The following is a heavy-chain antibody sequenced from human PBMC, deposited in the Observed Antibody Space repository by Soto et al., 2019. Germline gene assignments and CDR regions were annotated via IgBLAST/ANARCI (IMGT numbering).Heavy chain of an antibody. CDR1: GFTFSSYA. Sequence: QVQLVESGGGVVQPGRSLRLSCAASGFTFSSYAMHWVRQAPGKGLEWVAVISYDGSNKYYADSVKGRFTISRDNSKNTLYLQMNSLRAEDTAVYYCARDIQWPVAWFDPWGQGTLVTVSS. V-gene: IGHV3-30-3*01. D-gene: IGHD6-19*01. CDR2: ISYDGSNK. CDR3: ARDIQWPVAWFDP. J-gene: IGHJ5*02.